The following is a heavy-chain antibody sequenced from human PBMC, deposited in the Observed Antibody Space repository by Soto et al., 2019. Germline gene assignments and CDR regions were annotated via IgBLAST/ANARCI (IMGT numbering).Heavy chain of an antibody. V-gene: IGHV1-18*01. CDR3: ARESGGPSRYCTNGVCSKDY. Sequence: ASVKVSCKASGYTFTSYGISWVRQAPGQGLEWMGWISAYNGNTNYAQKLQGRVTMTTDTSTSTAYMELRSLRSDDTAVYYCARESGGPSRYCTNGVCSKDYWGQGTLVTVSS. J-gene: IGHJ4*02. CDR2: ISAYNGNT. CDR1: GYTFTSYG. D-gene: IGHD2-8*01.